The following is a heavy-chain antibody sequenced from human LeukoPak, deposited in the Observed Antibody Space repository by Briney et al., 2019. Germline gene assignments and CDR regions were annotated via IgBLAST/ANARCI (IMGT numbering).Heavy chain of an antibody. D-gene: IGHD6-13*01. CDR1: GGSISSYY. CDR3: ARDAAAGTWYFDL. Sequence: SETLSLTCTVSGGSISSYYWSWIRQPPGKGLEWIGYTYYSGSTNYNPSLKSRVTISVDTSKNQFSLKLSSVTAADTAVYYCARDAAAGTWYFDLWGRGTLVTVSS. CDR2: TYYSGST. J-gene: IGHJ2*01. V-gene: IGHV4-59*12.